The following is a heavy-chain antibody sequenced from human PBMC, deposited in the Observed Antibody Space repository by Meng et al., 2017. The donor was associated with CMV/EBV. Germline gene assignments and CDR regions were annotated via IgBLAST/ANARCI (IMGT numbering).Heavy chain of an antibody. V-gene: IGHV4-39*07. CDR2: IYYSGST. Sequence: QLKEPGPGLVKPSGTLSLTCPVSGGSISSSSYYWGWIRQPPGKGLEWIGSIYYSGSTYYNPSLKSRVTISVDTSKNQFSLKLSSVTAADTAVYYCARYYYDSSGYFDYWGQGTPVTVSS. J-gene: IGHJ4*02. CDR1: GGSISSSSYY. D-gene: IGHD3-22*01. CDR3: ARYYYDSSGYFDY.